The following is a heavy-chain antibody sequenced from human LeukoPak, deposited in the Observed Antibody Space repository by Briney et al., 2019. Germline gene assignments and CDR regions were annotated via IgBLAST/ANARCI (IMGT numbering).Heavy chain of an antibody. V-gene: IGHV3-21*01. Sequence: GGSLRLSCAASGFTFSSYTMNWVRQAPGKGLEWVSSISSSSSYIYYADSVKGRFTISRDNAKNSLYLQMNSLRAEDTAVYYCARDNKVYSSGWYEVGYWGQGTLVTVSS. CDR3: ARDNKVYSSGWYEVGY. D-gene: IGHD6-19*01. J-gene: IGHJ4*02. CDR1: GFTFSSYT. CDR2: ISSSSSYI.